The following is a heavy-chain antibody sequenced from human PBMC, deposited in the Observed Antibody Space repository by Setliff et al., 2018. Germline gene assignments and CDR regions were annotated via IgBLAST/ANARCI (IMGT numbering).Heavy chain of an antibody. J-gene: IGHJ1*01. V-gene: IGHV4-59*08. CDR3: ARHASXYSDNSGYYYEIGYFRH. CDR2: ISYSGAT. D-gene: IGHD3-22*01. CDR1: GGSISSYS. Sequence: SETLSLTCTVSGGSISSYSWSWIRQPPGKGLQWIGYISYSGATNYNPSLKSRVTISVXXXKNQFSLXLSSXXAXDXXXXXCARHASXYSDNSGYYYEIGYFRHWGQGTLVTVSS.